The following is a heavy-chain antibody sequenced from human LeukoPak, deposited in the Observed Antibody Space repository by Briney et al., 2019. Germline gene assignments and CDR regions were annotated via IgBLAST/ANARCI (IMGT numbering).Heavy chain of an antibody. D-gene: IGHD1-26*01. CDR3: ARDRILGATADY. V-gene: IGHV3-21*01. Sequence: GGSLRLSCAASGFTFSSYSMNWVRQAPGKGLEWVSSISSSSSYIYYADSVKGRFTISRDNAKNSLYLQMNSLRAEDTAVYYCARDRILGATADYWGQGTLVTASS. J-gene: IGHJ4*02. CDR1: GFTFSSYS. CDR2: ISSSSSYI.